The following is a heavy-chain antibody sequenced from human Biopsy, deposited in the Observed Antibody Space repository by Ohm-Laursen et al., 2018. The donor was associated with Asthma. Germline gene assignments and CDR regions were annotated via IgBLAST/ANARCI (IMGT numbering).Heavy chain of an antibody. J-gene: IGHJ4*02. CDR3: ARGDSSGWSHYYFDY. D-gene: IGHD6-19*01. CDR1: GFTVSRDH. Sequence: SLRLSCAASGFTVSRDHMFWVRQAPGKGLEWVSVINSGGTSHTAASVRGRFTISRDFSKNTLHLQMNSLRVEDTAVYYCARGDSSGWSHYYFDYWGQGTLVTVSS. V-gene: IGHV3-53*01. CDR2: INSGGTS.